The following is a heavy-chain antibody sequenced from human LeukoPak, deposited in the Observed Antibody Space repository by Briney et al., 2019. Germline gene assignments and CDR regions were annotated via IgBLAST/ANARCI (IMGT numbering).Heavy chain of an antibody. Sequence: SETLSLTCAVYGGSFSGYYWSWIRQPPGKGLEWIGEINHSGSTNYNPSLKSRVTISVDTSKNQFSLKLSSVTAADTAVYYCARGRSYCSGGSCYRSEAFDIWGQGTMVTVSS. CDR2: INHSGST. CDR1: GGSFSGYY. CDR3: ARGRSYCSGGSCYRSEAFDI. D-gene: IGHD2-15*01. J-gene: IGHJ3*02. V-gene: IGHV4-34*01.